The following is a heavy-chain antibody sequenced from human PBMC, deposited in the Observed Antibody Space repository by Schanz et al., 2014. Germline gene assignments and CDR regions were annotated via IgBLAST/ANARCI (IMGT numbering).Heavy chain of an antibody. CDR3: AKDLGPHSSSWYSYYYYGMDV. Sequence: EVQLVESGGGLVQPGGSLRLSCAASGFTFSSYWMSWVRQAPGKWLEWVANIKQDGSERYYVDSVKGRFTISRDNAKNSLYLQMNSLRAEDTAVYYCAKDLGPHSSSWYSYYYYGMDVWGQGTTVTVSS. CDR1: GFTFSSYW. J-gene: IGHJ6*02. D-gene: IGHD6-13*01. CDR2: IKQDGSER. V-gene: IGHV3-7*01.